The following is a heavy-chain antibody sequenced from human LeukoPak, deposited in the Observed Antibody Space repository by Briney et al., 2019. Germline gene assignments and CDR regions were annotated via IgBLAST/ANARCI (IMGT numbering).Heavy chain of an antibody. V-gene: IGHV3-21*01. Sequence: GGSLRLSCAASGFTFSSYSMNWVRQAPGKGLEWVSYISSSSSYIYYADSVKGRFTISRDNAKNSLYLQMNSLRAEDTAVYYCARIGAPDIAYYYYMDVWGKGTTVTVSS. CDR2: ISSSSSYI. CDR1: GFTFSSYS. D-gene: IGHD3-10*01. J-gene: IGHJ6*03. CDR3: ARIGAPDIAYYYYMDV.